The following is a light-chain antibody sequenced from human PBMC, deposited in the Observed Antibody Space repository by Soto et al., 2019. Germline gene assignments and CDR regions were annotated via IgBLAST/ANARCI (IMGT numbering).Light chain of an antibody. CDR3: NSYTGRGTQV. Sequence: QSALTQPASVSGSPGQSITISCTGTSGDVGGYDYVSWYQQSPGKAPKLIIYEVSKRPSGVTNRFSGSKSDNTASLTISGPQAEDEADYYCNSYTGRGTQVFGTGTKLTVL. CDR1: SGDVGGYDY. CDR2: EVS. J-gene: IGLJ1*01. V-gene: IGLV2-14*01.